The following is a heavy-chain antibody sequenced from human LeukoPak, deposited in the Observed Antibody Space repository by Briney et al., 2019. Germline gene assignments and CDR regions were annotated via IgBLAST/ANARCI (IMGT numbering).Heavy chain of an antibody. J-gene: IGHJ4*02. CDR1: GYTFTSYG. CDR3: ATGPSGSYAFDY. D-gene: IGHD1-26*01. V-gene: IGHV1-24*01. CDR2: FDPEDGET. Sequence: ASVKVSCKASGYTFTSYGITWVRQAPGKGLEWMGGFDPEDGETIYAQKFQGRVTMTEDTSTDTAYMELSSLRSEDTAVYYCATGPSGSYAFDYWGQGTLVTVSS.